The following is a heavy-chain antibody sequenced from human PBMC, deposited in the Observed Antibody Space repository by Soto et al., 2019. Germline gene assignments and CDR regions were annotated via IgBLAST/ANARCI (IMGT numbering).Heavy chain of an antibody. CDR1: GGSINSDNYY. D-gene: IGHD6-6*01. V-gene: IGHV4-61*01. J-gene: IGHJ4*02. CDR2: IYHTGST. CDR3: AREFSNSPEAFDS. Sequence: SETLSLTCTVSGGSINSDNYYWSWIRQPPGRGLDWIGYIYHTGSTNYNPSLNSRVTISVDTSRNQFSLKLNSVTAADTAVYYCAREFSNSPEAFDSWGQGTLVTVSS.